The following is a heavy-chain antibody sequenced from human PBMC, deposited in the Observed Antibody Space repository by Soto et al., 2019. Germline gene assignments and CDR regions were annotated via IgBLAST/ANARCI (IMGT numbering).Heavy chain of an antibody. CDR1: GGSFSGYY. CDR3: ARLPFSSYYGMDV. D-gene: IGHD2-2*01. Sequence: SETLSLTCAVYGGSFSGYYWSWIHQPPGKGLEWIGEINHSGSTSCNPSLKSRVTISVDTSKNQFSLKLSSVTAADTAVYYCARLPFSSYYGMDVWGQGTTVTVSS. CDR2: INHSGST. J-gene: IGHJ6*02. V-gene: IGHV4-34*01.